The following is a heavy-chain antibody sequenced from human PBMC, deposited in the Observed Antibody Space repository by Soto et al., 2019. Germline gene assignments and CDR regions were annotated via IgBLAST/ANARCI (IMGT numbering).Heavy chain of an antibody. CDR3: ARVGQHRHASYYYDMDV. CDR2: SIPIFRTA. CDR1: GGTFSIYS. D-gene: IGHD6-13*01. J-gene: IGHJ6*01. Sequence: QVQLVQSGAEVKKPGSSVKVSCTASGGTFSIYSINWVRQAPGQGLEWMGGSIPIFRTANYAQQFQCRVTITADEYTSTVYMELSSLRSEDTAVYYGARVGQHRHASYYYDMDVWGQVTTVPVSS. V-gene: IGHV1-69*01.